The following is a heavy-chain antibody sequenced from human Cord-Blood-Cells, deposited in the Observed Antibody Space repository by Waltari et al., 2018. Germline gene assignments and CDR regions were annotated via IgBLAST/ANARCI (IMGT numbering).Heavy chain of an antibody. Sequence: VQRVKSGAQVTKAGASEKVSCTTSSYPFTSYGISWVRQAHGQGRDWMGWISAYNDNTNYAQKLRGRVTMTTDTSTRTAYMELRSLRSDDTAVYYGARVSGGSGSYYKIYYYYGMDVWGQGTTVTVSS. CDR2: ISAYNDNT. CDR1: SYPFTSYG. D-gene: IGHD3-10*01. CDR3: ARVSGGSGSYYKIYYYYGMDV. V-gene: IGHV1-18*04. J-gene: IGHJ6*02.